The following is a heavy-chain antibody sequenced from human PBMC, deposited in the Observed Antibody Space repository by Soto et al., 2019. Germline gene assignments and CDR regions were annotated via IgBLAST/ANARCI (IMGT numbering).Heavy chain of an antibody. CDR1: GGTFGSSA. CDR2: ILPIFPTP. Sequence: QVQLVQSGAEVKKPGSSVTVSCKASGGTFGSSAISWVRQAPGQGLEWMGGILPIFPTPDYAQKFQGRVTITADDATRTVYMDLTSLSSEDTAVYSCARDKDLLPLGGDYYYAVDVWGQGTTVSFSS. CDR3: ARDKDLLPLGGDYYYAVDV. J-gene: IGHJ6*02. D-gene: IGHD5-12*01. V-gene: IGHV1-69*12.